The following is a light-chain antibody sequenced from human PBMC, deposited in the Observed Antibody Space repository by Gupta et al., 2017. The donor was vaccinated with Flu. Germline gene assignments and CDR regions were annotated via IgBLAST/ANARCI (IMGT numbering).Light chain of an antibody. Sequence: GYNYLDWYLQKPGRSPELLIYLGPNRASGVPDRVSGSGSGTDCKLKISSVEAEDVGVYYCMQALQTPFTFGPGTTVETK. CDR2: LGP. CDR3: MQALQTPFT. CDR1: GYNY. J-gene: IGKJ3*01. V-gene: IGKV2-28*01.